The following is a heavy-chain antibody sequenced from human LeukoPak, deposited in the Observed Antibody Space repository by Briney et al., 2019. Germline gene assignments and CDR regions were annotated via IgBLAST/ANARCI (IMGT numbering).Heavy chain of an antibody. CDR2: ISSSSTI. CDR1: GFTFSSYS. V-gene: IGHV3-48*02. Sequence: GGSLRLSCAASGFTFSSYSMNWVRQAPGKGLEWVSYISSSSTIYYADSVKGRFTISRDNAKNSLYLQMNSLRDEDTAVYYCARANPLALRGQGTLVTVSS. J-gene: IGHJ4*02. CDR3: ARANPLAL.